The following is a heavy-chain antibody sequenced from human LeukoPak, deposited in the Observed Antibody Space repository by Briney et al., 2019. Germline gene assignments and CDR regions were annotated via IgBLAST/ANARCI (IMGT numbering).Heavy chain of an antibody. J-gene: IGHJ4*02. CDR3: ASGHSGSLDYFDY. CDR1: GGSISSSSYY. D-gene: IGHD1-26*01. Sequence: SETLSLTCTVSGGSISSSSYYWGWIRQPPGKGLEWIGYIYYSGSTNYNPSLKSRVTISVDTSKNQFSLKLSSVTAADTAVYYCASGHSGSLDYFDYWGQGTLVTVSS. CDR2: IYYSGST. V-gene: IGHV4-61*05.